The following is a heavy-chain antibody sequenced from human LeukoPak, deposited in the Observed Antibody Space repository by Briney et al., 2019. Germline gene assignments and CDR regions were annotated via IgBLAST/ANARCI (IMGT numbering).Heavy chain of an antibody. CDR1: GGSISSYY. D-gene: IGHD6-19*01. CDR2: IYYSGST. J-gene: IGHJ4*02. Sequence: SETLSLTCTVSGGSISSYYWSWIRQPPGKGLEWIGYIYYSGSTNYNPSLKSRVTISVDTSKNQFSLKLSSVTAADTAVYYCARDPRTEAGWYSVGFDYWGQGTLVTVSS. V-gene: IGHV4-59*01. CDR3: ARDPRTEAGWYSVGFDY.